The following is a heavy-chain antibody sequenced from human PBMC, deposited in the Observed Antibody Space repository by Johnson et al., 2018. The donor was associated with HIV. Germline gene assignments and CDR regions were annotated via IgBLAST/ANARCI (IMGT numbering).Heavy chain of an antibody. D-gene: IGHD1-26*01. Sequence: EKLVESGGGLVQPGGSLRLSCAASGFTFSSYWMHWVRQAPGKGLVWVSSINSDESSTNYAESVKGRFTNSRDNGKNTLYLQMKSLRAEDTAVSYCARDYREANAFDIWGQGTMVTVSS. CDR3: ARDYREANAFDI. J-gene: IGHJ3*02. CDR1: GFTFSSYW. V-gene: IGHV3-74*01. CDR2: INSDESST.